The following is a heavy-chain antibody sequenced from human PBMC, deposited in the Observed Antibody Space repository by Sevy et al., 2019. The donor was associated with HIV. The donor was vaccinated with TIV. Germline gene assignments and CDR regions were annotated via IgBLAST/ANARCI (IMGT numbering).Heavy chain of an antibody. CDR3: AGLPNYYYERGAYSGDDGFDI. CDR2: IWNDRSDQ. V-gene: IGHV3-33*01. J-gene: IGHJ3*02. Sequence: GGSLRLSCAASGFTLSRYGMHWVRQAPGKGLEWLAVIWNDRSDQYYADSVKGRFTISRDNSKNTLYLKMNSLRAEDTTVYYGAGLPNYYYERGAYSGDDGFDIWGQGTMVTVSS. CDR1: GFTLSRYG. D-gene: IGHD3-22*01.